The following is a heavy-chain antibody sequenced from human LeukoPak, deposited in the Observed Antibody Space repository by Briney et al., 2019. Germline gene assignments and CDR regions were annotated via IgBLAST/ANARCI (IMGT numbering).Heavy chain of an antibody. CDR1: GFTFSSYA. D-gene: IGHD3-3*01. Sequence: GGSLRLSCAASGFTFSSYAMHWVRQAPGKGLEWVAVISYDGSNKYYADSVKGRFTISRDNSKNTLYLQINSLRAEDTAVYYCARAPSSSLRFLEWLLYDYWGQGTLVTVSS. CDR3: ARAPSSSLRFLEWLLYDY. CDR2: ISYDGSNK. J-gene: IGHJ4*02. V-gene: IGHV3-30-3*01.